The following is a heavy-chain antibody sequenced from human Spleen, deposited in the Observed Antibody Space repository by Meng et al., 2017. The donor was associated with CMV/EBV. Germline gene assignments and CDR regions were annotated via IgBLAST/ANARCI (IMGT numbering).Heavy chain of an antibody. J-gene: IGHJ4*02. CDR3: ARDRLGYSSGTNFDY. Sequence: GESLKISCAASGFTFSSYGMHWLRQALGKGLEWVAFTRYDGSNEHYADSVKGRLTTSRGNSKNTLYLQMNSLRTDDTAVYYCARDRLGYSSGTNFDYWGQGTLVTVSS. CDR2: TRYDGSNE. V-gene: IGHV3-30*02. CDR1: GFTFSSYG. D-gene: IGHD3-10*01.